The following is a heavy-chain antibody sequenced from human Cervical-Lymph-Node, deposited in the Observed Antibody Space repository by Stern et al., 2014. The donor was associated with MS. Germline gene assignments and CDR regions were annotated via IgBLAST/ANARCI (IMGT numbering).Heavy chain of an antibody. CDR1: GFDFDGYA. CDR2: ISWNSDTI. D-gene: IGHD1-14*01. Sequence: EVQLVESGGGFVRPGRSLSLSCTASGFDFDGYAMHWVRQAPGQGLHCVSGISWNSDTIGYAAAVKGRFTISRDNAKNSLYLQMNSLRPEDTAFYYCARDVGRTWYTWFNPWGQGTLVTVSS. CDR3: ARDVGRTWYTWFNP. J-gene: IGHJ5*02. V-gene: IGHV3-9*01.